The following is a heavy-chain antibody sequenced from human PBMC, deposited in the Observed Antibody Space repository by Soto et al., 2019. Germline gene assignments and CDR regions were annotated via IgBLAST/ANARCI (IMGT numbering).Heavy chain of an antibody. D-gene: IGHD3-3*01. Sequence: SETLSLTCAVYGGSFSGYYWSWIRQPPGKGLEWIGEINHSGSTNYNPSLKSRVTISVDTSKNQFSLKLSSVTAADTAVYYCARGRRSVYDFLSGYYSVFDYWGQGTLVTVSS. CDR3: ARGRRSVYDFLSGYYSVFDY. J-gene: IGHJ4*02. CDR1: GGSFSGYY. V-gene: IGHV4-34*01. CDR2: INHSGST.